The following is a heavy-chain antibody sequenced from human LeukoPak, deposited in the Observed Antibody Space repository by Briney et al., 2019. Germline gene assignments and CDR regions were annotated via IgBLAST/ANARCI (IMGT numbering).Heavy chain of an antibody. J-gene: IGHJ4*02. D-gene: IGHD2-15*01. V-gene: IGHV4-59*01. CDR1: GGSIRSFY. CDR3: ARSWGVRLLVVDH. Sequence: KTSETLSLTCTVSGGSIRSFYWSWIRQPPGKGLEWIGYIYYTGSTNYNPSLKSRVTISVDTSKNQFSLKLSSVTAADTAVYYCARSWGVRLLVVDHWGQGALVTVSS. CDR2: IYYTGST.